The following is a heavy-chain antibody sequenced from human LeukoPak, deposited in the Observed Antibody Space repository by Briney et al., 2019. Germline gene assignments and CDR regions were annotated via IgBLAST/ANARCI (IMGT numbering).Heavy chain of an antibody. D-gene: IGHD2-2*01. CDR2: IYTSGST. CDR1: GGSISSYY. Sequence: SETLPLTCTVSGGSISSYYWSWIRQPAGKGLEWIGRIYTSGSTNYNPSLKSRVTMSVDTSKNQFSLKLSSVTAADTAVYYCARVPVVPAARGSYYYYYYMDVWGKGTTVTVSS. V-gene: IGHV4-4*07. CDR3: ARVPVVPAARGSYYYYYYMDV. J-gene: IGHJ6*03.